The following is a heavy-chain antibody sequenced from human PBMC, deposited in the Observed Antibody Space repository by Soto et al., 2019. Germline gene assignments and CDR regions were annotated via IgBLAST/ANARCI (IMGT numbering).Heavy chain of an antibody. D-gene: IGHD5-12*01. V-gene: IGHV3-30*18. CDR1: GFTFSSYG. Sequence: RRLSCAASGFTFSSYGMHWVRQAPGKGLEWVAVISYDGSNKYYADSVKGRFTISRDNSKNTLYLQMNSLRAEDTAVYYCAKDRGYSGYDSLDYWGQGTLVTVSS. J-gene: IGHJ4*02. CDR2: ISYDGSNK. CDR3: AKDRGYSGYDSLDY.